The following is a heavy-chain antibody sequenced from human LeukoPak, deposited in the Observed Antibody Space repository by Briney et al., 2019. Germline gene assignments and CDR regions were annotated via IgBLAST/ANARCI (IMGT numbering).Heavy chain of an antibody. D-gene: IGHD6-13*01. J-gene: IGHJ4*02. V-gene: IGHV4-59*01. Sequence: PSETLYLTCTVSGGSISSYYWSWIRQPPGKGLGWIGYIYYSGSNNYNPSLKSRVTISVDTPKNQFSLKLSSVTAADTAVYYCARGSSSWYERTFVYWGQGTLVTVSS. CDR3: ARGSSSWYERTFVY. CDR2: IYYSGSN. CDR1: GGSISSYY.